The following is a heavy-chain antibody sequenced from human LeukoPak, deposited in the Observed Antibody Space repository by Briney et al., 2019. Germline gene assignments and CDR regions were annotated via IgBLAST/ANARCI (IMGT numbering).Heavy chain of an antibody. CDR1: GFTFSSYA. J-gene: IGHJ3*02. CDR2: ISGSGGST. Sequence: PGRSLRLSCAASGFTFSSYAMSWVRQAPGKGLEWVSAISGSGGSTYYADSVKGRFTISRDNSKNTLYLQMNSLRAEDTAVYYCAKDQGYSYGYRLNPVRAFDIWGQGTMVTVSS. CDR3: AKDQGYSYGYRLNPVRAFDI. V-gene: IGHV3-23*01. D-gene: IGHD5-18*01.